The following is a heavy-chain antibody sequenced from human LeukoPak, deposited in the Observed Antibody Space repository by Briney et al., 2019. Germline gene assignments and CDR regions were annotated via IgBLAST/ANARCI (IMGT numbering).Heavy chain of an antibody. CDR1: GFTFDDYA. J-gene: IGHJ4*02. CDR2: ISWNSGSI. Sequence: GGSLRLSCAASGFTFDDYAMHWVRQAPGKGLEWVSGISWNSGSIDYADSVKGRFTISRDNAKNSLYLQMNSLRAEDMALYYCAKSSSHYGGAFDYWGQGTLVTVSS. V-gene: IGHV3-9*03. D-gene: IGHD4-23*01. CDR3: AKSSSHYGGAFDY.